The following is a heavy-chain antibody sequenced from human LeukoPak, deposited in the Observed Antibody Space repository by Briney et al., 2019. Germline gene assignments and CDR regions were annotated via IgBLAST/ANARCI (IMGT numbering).Heavy chain of an antibody. CDR3: ARPLMYYYGSETYFWFDP. D-gene: IGHD3-10*01. CDR1: GFTFTTYW. V-gene: IGHV3-7*01. CDR2: INQDGTEK. J-gene: IGHJ5*02. Sequence: GGSLRLSCAASGFTFTTYWMGWVRQAPGQGLEWVANINQDGTEKYYVDSVKGRFTISRDNAKNSLSLQMNSLRAEDTAVYYCARPLMYYYGSETYFWFDPWGQGTLVTVSS.